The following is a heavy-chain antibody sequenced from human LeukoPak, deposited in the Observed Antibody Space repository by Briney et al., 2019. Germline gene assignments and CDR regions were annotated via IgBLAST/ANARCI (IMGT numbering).Heavy chain of an antibody. V-gene: IGHV4-39*01. D-gene: IGHD2-21*02. J-gene: IGHJ4*02. CDR2: LYYGGST. CDR3: ARWVVVTAPYFDS. CDR1: GGSISSSDYY. Sequence: KASETLSLTCTVSGGSISSSDYYWGWIRQSPGKGLEWIGSLYYGGSTYFNPSLKSRVTISIDTSKNQFSLKLTSVTAADTAVYYCARWVVVTAPYFDSWGQGTLITVSS.